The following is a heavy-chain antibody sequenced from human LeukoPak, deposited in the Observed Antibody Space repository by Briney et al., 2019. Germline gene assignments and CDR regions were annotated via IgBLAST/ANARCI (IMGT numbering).Heavy chain of an antibody. CDR2: INHSGST. CDR1: GGSFSGYY. V-gene: IGHV4-34*01. Sequence: PSETLPLTCAVYGGSFSGYYWSWIRQPPGKGLEWIGEINHSGSTNYNPSLKSRVTISVDTSKNQFSLKLSSVTAADTAVYYCARGPPFVVVVPAAMPGRRFDPWGQGTLVTVSS. J-gene: IGHJ5*02. D-gene: IGHD2-2*01. CDR3: ARGPPFVVVVPAAMPGRRFDP.